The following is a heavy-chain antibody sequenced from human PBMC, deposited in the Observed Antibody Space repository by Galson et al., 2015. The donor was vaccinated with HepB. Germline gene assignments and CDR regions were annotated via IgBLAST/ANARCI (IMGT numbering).Heavy chain of an antibody. Sequence: SETLSLTCTVSGGSISSYYWSWIRQPAGKGLGWIGRIYTSGSTNYNPSLKSRVTMSVDTSKNQFSLKLSPVTAADTAVYYCARGGPKGDYYYGMDVWGQGTTVTVSS. V-gene: IGHV4-4*07. CDR3: ARGGPKGDYYYGMDV. CDR1: GGSISSYY. J-gene: IGHJ6*02. CDR2: IYTSGST.